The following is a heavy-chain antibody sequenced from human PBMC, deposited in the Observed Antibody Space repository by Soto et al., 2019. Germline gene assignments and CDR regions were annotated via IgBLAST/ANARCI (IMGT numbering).Heavy chain of an antibody. CDR1: GFTFSSYG. Sequence: GGSLRLSCAASGFTFSSYGMHWVRQAPGKGLEWVAVISYDGSNKYYADSVKGRFTISRDNSKNTLYLQMNSLRAEDTAVYYCAKDLGWLRFQYYFDYWGQGTLVTVSS. CDR2: ISYDGSNK. D-gene: IGHD5-12*01. V-gene: IGHV3-30*18. J-gene: IGHJ4*02. CDR3: AKDLGWLRFQYYFDY.